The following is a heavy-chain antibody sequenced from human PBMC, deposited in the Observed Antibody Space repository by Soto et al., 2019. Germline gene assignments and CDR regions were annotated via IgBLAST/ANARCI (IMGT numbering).Heavy chain of an antibody. J-gene: IGHJ4*02. D-gene: IGHD3-3*01. CDR1: GGSISSGDYY. Sequence: QVQLQESGPGLVKPSQTLSLTCPVSGGSISSGDYYWSWIRQPPGKGLEWIGYIYYSGSTYYNPSLKSRVTISVDTSKNQFSLKLSSVTAADTAVYYCAREGTIFGVVSPPDYWGQGTLVTVSS. V-gene: IGHV4-30-4*01. CDR3: AREGTIFGVVSPPDY. CDR2: IYYSGST.